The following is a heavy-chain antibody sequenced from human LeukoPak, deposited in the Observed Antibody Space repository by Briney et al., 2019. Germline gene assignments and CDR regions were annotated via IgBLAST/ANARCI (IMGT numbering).Heavy chain of an antibody. CDR1: GYTCTNYY. CDR3: AREESGGYFDY. Sequence: ASVKVSCKASGYTCTNYYMHWVRQAPGQGLEWMGLINPTGISTNYAQKFRGRVTMTRDTSTTTVYMELSSLRSDDTAVYYCAREESGGYFDYWGQGTLVTVSS. J-gene: IGHJ4*02. D-gene: IGHD2-8*02. CDR2: INPTGIST. V-gene: IGHV1-46*01.